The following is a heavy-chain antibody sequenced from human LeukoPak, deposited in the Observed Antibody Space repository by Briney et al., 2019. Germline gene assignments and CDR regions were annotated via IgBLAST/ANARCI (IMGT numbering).Heavy chain of an antibody. Sequence: TGGSLRXXXXXXXXTFNSIAMSWVXQAPGKGLEWVSAISGSGGSTYYADSVKGRFTISRDNSKNTLYLQMNSLRAEDTAVYYCAKDYCSGGSCYSDYWGQGTLVTVSS. CDR2: ISGSGGST. J-gene: IGHJ4*02. CDR1: XXTFNSIA. CDR3: AKDYCSGGSCYSDY. V-gene: IGHV3-23*01. D-gene: IGHD2-15*01.